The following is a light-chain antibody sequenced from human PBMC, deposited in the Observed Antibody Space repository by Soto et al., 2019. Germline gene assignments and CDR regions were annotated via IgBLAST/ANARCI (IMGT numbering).Light chain of an antibody. CDR2: RNN. Sequence: QSVLTQPPSASGTPGQRVTISCSGSSSSIGTNHVYWYQHLPGTAPKLLIYRNNQRPSGVPDRFSGSKSGTSASLAISGLRSEDEADYYCAAWDDSLSGWVFGGGTKLTVL. V-gene: IGLV1-47*01. J-gene: IGLJ3*02. CDR3: AAWDDSLSGWV. CDR1: SSSIGTNH.